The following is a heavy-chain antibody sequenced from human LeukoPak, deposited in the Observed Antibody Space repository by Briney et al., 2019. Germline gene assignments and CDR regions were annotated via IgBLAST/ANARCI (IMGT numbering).Heavy chain of an antibody. Sequence: GGSLRLSCAASGFTFSSYVMHWVRQAPGKGLEWVAIISYDGSNEYYADSVKGRFTISRDNAKNSLYLQMNSLRAEDTALYYCAKDRLWFGELLGPFDYWGQGTLVTVSS. CDR2: ISYDGSNE. J-gene: IGHJ4*02. D-gene: IGHD3-10*01. V-gene: IGHV3-30*04. CDR3: AKDRLWFGELLGPFDY. CDR1: GFTFSSYV.